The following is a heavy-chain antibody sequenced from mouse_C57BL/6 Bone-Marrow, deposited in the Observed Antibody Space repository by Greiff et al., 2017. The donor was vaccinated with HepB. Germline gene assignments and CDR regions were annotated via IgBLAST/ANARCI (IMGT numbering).Heavy chain of an antibody. CDR2: IRSKSSNYAT. V-gene: IGHV10-3*01. Sequence: VQLKESGGGLVQPKGSLKLSCAASGFTFNTYAMHWVRQAPGKGLEWVARIRSKSSNYATYYADSVKDRFTISRDDSQSMLYLQMNNLKTEDTAMYYCVSEDSSGYPFAYWGQGTLVTVSA. CDR1: GFTFNTYA. J-gene: IGHJ3*01. D-gene: IGHD3-2*02. CDR3: VSEDSSGYPFAY.